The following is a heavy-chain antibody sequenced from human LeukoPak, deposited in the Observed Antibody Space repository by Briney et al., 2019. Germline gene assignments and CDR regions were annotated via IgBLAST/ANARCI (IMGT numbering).Heavy chain of an antibody. J-gene: IGHJ4*02. V-gene: IGHV4-38-2*02. Sequence: PSETLSLTCTVSGYSISSGYYWGWIRQPPGKGLEWIGSIYHSGSTYYNPSLKSRVTISVDTSKNQFSLKLSSVTAADTAVYYCARDNHDDGFYDSSGRGSRELDYWGQGTLVTVSS. CDR2: IYHSGST. CDR1: GYSISSGYY. D-gene: IGHD3-22*01. CDR3: ARDNHDDGFYDSSGRGSRELDY.